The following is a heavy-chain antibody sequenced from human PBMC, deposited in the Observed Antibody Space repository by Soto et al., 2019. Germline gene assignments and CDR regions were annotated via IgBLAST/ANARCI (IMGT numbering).Heavy chain of an antibody. Sequence: QVQLQESGPGLVKPSETLSLTCTVSGASISSGGYYWTWIRQHPGEGLEWIGYIYYSGTFYNPSLRSRVTMSVDTSKNQFSLKLSSVTAADTAVYYCAREGVATTLFDYWGQGTLSPFPQ. V-gene: IGHV4-31*03. CDR3: AREGVATTLFDY. J-gene: IGHJ4*02. D-gene: IGHD5-12*01. CDR2: IYYSGT. CDR1: GASISSGGYY.